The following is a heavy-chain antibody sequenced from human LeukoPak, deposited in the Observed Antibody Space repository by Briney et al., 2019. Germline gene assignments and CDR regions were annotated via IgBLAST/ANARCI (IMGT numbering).Heavy chain of an antibody. V-gene: IGHV4-30-2*01. CDR3: ARRLWWWPYYFDY. CDR2: IYHSGST. D-gene: IGHD2-21*01. J-gene: IGHJ4*02. CDR1: GGSISSGGYS. Sequence: SETLSLTCAVSGGSISSGGYSWSWIRQPPGKGLEWIGYIYHSGSTYYNPSLKSRVTISVDTSKNQFSLKLSSVTAADTAVYYCARRLWWWPYYFDYWGQGTLVTVSS.